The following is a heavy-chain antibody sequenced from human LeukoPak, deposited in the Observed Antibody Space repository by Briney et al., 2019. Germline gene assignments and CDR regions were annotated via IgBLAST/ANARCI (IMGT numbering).Heavy chain of an antibody. V-gene: IGHV4-59*01. J-gene: IGHJ4*02. CDR3: ARATTVVTDFDY. Sequence: SETLSLTCTVSGGSISSYYWSWIRQPPGKGLEWIGYIYYSGSTNYNPSLKSRVTISVDTSKNQFSLKLSSVTAADTAMYYCARATTVVTDFDYWGQGTLVTVSS. CDR2: IYYSGST. D-gene: IGHD4-23*01. CDR1: GGSISSYY.